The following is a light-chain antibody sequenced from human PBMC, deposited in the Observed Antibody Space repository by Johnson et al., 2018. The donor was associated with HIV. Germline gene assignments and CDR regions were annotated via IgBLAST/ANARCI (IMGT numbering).Light chain of an antibody. V-gene: IGLV1-51*01. CDR1: SSNIGNNY. CDR2: DNN. Sequence: QSVLTQTPSVSAAPGQKVTISCSGSSSNIGNNYVSWYQQLPGTAPKLLIYDNNKRPSGIPDRFSGSKSGTSATLGITGLQTGDVADYYCGKWDSSLSAEVFGTGTKVSVL. CDR3: GKWDSSLSAEV. J-gene: IGLJ1*01.